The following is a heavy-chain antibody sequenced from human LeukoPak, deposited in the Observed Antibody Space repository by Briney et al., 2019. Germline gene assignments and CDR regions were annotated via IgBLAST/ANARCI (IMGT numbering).Heavy chain of an antibody. CDR3: ARGTGSGWYSSFDY. V-gene: IGHV6-1*01. CDR2: TYFRSKWFH. D-gene: IGHD6-19*01. J-gene: IGHJ4*02. Sequence: SQTLSLTCAISGDSVSSNSAAWNWIRQSPSRRLEWLGRTYFRSKWFHDYAVSVKSRITINPDTSKNQFSLQLNSVTPEDTAVYSCARGTGSGWYSSFDYWGQGTLVTVSS. CDR1: GDSVSSNSAA.